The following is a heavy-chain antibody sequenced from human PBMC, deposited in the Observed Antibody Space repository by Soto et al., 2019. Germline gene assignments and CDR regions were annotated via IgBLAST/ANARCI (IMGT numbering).Heavy chain of an antibody. CDR3: VRLDIVGPTSVP. CDR1: GYTFTTYY. CDR2: INATSGST. J-gene: IGHJ5*02. V-gene: IGHV1-46*01. Sequence: QVQLLQPGAEVKRPGASVNISCKAFGYTFTTYYMHWVRQAPGQGLEWMGIINATSGSTTYAQIFQGRITMTRYTSTRTVYMELNSLRSDDTAIYYCVRLDIVGPTSVPWGQGTLVTVSS. D-gene: IGHD1-26*01.